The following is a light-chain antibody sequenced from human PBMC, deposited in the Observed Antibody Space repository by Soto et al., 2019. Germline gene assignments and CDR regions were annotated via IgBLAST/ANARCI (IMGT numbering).Light chain of an antibody. CDR2: GAS. CDR3: QQSYSTLLS. Sequence: DIELTQSPSSLSASVGDRVTITCRASQSISSYLNWYQQKGGKAPKLLIHGASSLQSGVPLRFSATGSGTDFSLTIMSLQPEDFATYYYQQSYSTLLSFGGGTKVEI. V-gene: IGKV1-39*01. J-gene: IGKJ4*01. CDR1: QSISSY.